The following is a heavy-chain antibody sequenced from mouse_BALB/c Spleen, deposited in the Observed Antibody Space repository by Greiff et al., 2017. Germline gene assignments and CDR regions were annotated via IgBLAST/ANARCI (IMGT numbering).Heavy chain of an antibody. CDR3: ARTEFFAY. V-gene: IGHV14-3*02. CDR2: IDPANGNT. J-gene: IGHJ3*01. CDR1: GFNIKDTY. Sequence: VQLKESGAELVKPGASVKLSCTASGFNIKDTYMHWVKQRPVQGLEWIGRIDPANGNTKYDPKFQGKATITADTSSNTAYLQLSSLTSEDTAVYYCARTEFFAYWGQGTLVTVSA.